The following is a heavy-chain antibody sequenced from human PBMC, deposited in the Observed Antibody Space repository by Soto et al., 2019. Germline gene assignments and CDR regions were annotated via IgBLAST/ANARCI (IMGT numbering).Heavy chain of an antibody. CDR3: ARAPYSNAWYRFDL. D-gene: IGHD4-4*01. CDR1: GFTFSGYW. CDR2: IKHDGSVQ. J-gene: IGHJ4*02. V-gene: IGHV3-7*03. Sequence: GGSLRLSCEASGFTFSGYWMSWVRQAPGKGLEWVADIKHDGSVQYYVDSVKGRFTISRDNAKKLLYLQTNGLRAEDTALYYCARAPYSNAWYRFDLWGQGTLVTVSS.